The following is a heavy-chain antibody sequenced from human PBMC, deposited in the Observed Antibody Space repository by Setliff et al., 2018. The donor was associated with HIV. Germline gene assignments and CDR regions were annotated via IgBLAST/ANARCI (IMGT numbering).Heavy chain of an antibody. CDR3: ATSDGSGFFSY. V-gene: IGHV1-18*01. Sequence: ASVKVSCKASGGTFSSYAINWVRKAPGQGLEWMGWISAGHGNTEYAQKFHGRFTMTTDTSTNTAYMELTSLRFDDTAIYYCATSDGSGFFSYWGQGTAVTVSS. CDR2: ISAGHGNT. J-gene: IGHJ1*01. D-gene: IGHD3-10*01. CDR1: GGTFSSYA.